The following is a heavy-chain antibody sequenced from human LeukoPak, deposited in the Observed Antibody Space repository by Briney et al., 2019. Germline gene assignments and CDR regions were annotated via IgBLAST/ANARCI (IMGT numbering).Heavy chain of an antibody. V-gene: IGHV3-74*03. D-gene: IGHD4-17*01. CDR3: ARGDFGDSNWFDP. Sequence: GGSLRLSCAASGFTFRNYWMHWIRQAPGKGLEWVSRINFDGSSTMYADSVKGRFTISRDNAKNTLYVEMNSLRAEDTAVYHCARGDFGDSNWFDPWGLGTLVTVSS. CDR1: GFTFRNYW. J-gene: IGHJ5*02. CDR2: INFDGSST.